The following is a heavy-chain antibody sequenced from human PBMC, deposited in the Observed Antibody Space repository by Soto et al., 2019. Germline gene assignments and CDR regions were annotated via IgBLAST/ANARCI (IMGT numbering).Heavy chain of an antibody. Sequence: SETLSLTCAVYGGSFSGYYWSWIRQPPGKGLEWIGEINHSGSTNYNPSLKSRVTISVDTSKNQFSLKLSSVTAADTAVYYCARTPSIAAAGQDYYYMDVWGKGTTVT. J-gene: IGHJ6*03. V-gene: IGHV4-34*01. CDR3: ARTPSIAAAGQDYYYMDV. D-gene: IGHD6-13*01. CDR1: GGSFSGYY. CDR2: INHSGST.